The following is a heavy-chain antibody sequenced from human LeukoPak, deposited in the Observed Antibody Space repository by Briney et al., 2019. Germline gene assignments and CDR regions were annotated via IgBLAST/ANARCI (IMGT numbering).Heavy chain of an antibody. CDR3: GKGRDSSSWYAFDY. Sequence: GGSLRLSCAASGFTFSSNAMSWVRQAPGKGLEWVLGISESGGSTYYADSVKGRFTISRDNSRNTLYLQMNSLRADDTAIYYCGKGRDSSSWYAFDYWGQGTLVTVSS. J-gene: IGHJ4*02. CDR1: GFTFSSNA. V-gene: IGHV3-23*01. CDR2: ISESGGST. D-gene: IGHD6-13*01.